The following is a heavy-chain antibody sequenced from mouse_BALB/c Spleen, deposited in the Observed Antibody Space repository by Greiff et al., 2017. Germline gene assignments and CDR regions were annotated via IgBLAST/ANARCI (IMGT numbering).Heavy chain of an antibody. CDR2: IDPANGNT. J-gene: IGHJ4*01. Sequence: VQLQQSGAELVKPGASVKLSCTASGFTINDTYMHWVKQRPEQGLEWIGRIDPANGNTKYDSKFHGKATITADTSSNTAYLQVTSLTSEDTAVYYCASYGDMDYWGQGTSVTVSS. D-gene: IGHD2-13*01. CDR3: ASYGDMDY. V-gene: IGHV14-3*02. CDR1: GFTINDTY.